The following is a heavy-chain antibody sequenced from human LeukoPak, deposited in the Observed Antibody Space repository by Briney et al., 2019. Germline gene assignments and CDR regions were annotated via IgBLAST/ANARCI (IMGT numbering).Heavy chain of an antibody. CDR2: MNPNSGNT. V-gene: IGHV1-8*01. CDR3: ARPHCSSTDCHPPEWFDP. D-gene: IGHD2-2*01. CDR1: GYTFTNYD. Sequence: GASVKVSCKTSGYTFTNYDINWVRQVTGQGLEWMGWMNPNSGNTGYAQKFQGRVTMTRNTSISTAYMELSSLRSEDTAVYYCARPHCSSTDCHPPEWFDPWGQGTLVTVSS. J-gene: IGHJ5*02.